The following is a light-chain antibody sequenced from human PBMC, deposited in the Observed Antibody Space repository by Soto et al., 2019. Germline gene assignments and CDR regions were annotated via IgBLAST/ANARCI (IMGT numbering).Light chain of an antibody. Sequence: DIQMTQSPSSLSASVGDRVTITCRASQSISNYLNWYQQKPGKAPKLLIYAGSSMQSGVPSRFSGSGSETDFTLTISSLQPDDSATYYCQQSFSPLWTFGQGTKVEV. CDR3: QQSFSPLWT. CDR1: QSISNY. CDR2: AGS. V-gene: IGKV1-39*01. J-gene: IGKJ1*01.